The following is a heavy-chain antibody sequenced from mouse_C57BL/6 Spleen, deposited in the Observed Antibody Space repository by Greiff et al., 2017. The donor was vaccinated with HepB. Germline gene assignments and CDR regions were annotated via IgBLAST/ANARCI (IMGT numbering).Heavy chain of an antibody. CDR2: IYPGDGDT. J-gene: IGHJ3*01. V-gene: IGHV1-82*01. D-gene: IGHD3-2*02. CDR1: GYAFSSSW. Sequence: VQVVESGPELVKPGASVKISCKASGYAFSSSWMNWVKQRPGKGLEWIGRIYPGDGDTNYNGKFKGKATLTADKSSSTAYMQLSSLTSEDSAVYCCARGETAQAFAYWGQGTLVTVSA. CDR3: ARGETAQAFAY.